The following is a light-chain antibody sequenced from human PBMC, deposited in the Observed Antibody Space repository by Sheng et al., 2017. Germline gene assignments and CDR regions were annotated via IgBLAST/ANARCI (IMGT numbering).Light chain of an antibody. Sequence: DIQMTQSPSTLSASIGDRVTITCRASQSISNWLAWYQQKPGKAPNLLIYKASNLESEIPSRFSGXGSGTEXTLTISSLQPDDFATYYCQQYNSYPLTFGGGTKVEIK. CDR1: QSISNW. V-gene: IGKV1-5*03. J-gene: IGKJ4*01. CDR2: KAS. CDR3: QQYNSYPLT.